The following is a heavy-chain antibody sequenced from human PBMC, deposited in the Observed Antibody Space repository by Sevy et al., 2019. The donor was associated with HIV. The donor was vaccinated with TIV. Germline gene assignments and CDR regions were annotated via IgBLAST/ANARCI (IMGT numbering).Heavy chain of an antibody. CDR3: ASDRVGRSSSSWDRIHAFDI. V-gene: IGHV1-18*01. J-gene: IGHJ3*02. D-gene: IGHD6-13*01. Sequence: ASVKVSCKASGYTFTSYGISWVRQAPGQGLEWMGWISAYNGNTNYAQKLQGRVTMTTDTSTSTAYMELRSLRSDDTAVYYCASDRVGRSSSSWDRIHAFDIWGQGTMVTVSS. CDR1: GYTFTSYG. CDR2: ISAYNGNT.